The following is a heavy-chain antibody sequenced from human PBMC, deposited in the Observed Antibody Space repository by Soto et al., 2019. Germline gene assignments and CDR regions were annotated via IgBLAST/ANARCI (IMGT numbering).Heavy chain of an antibody. J-gene: IGHJ2*01. D-gene: IGHD6-13*01. CDR3: AREGAIAEGYWYFDL. CDR1: GFTFSSYG. CDR2: IWYDGSNK. V-gene: IGHV3-33*01. Sequence: LRLSCAASGFTFSSYGMHWVRQAPGKGLEWVAVIWYDGSNKYYADSVKGRFTISRDNSKNTLYLQMNSLRAEDTAVYYCAREGAIAEGYWYFDLWGRGTMVTVSS.